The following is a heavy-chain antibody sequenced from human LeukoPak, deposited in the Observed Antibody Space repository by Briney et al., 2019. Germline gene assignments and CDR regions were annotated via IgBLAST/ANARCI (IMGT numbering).Heavy chain of an antibody. V-gene: IGHV3-33*01. Sequence: PGRSLRPPCAAPGFTFSSYGMHWVRQAPGKGLEGVAVIWYDGSNKYCAASVKGRFTISRDNSKTTLYLQMTSLRAEDTAVYYCARDLVRGVIIAYYYGMDVWGQGTTVTVSS. CDR3: ARDLVRGVIIAYYYGMDV. CDR1: GFTFSSYG. CDR2: IWYDGSNK. D-gene: IGHD3-10*01. J-gene: IGHJ6*02.